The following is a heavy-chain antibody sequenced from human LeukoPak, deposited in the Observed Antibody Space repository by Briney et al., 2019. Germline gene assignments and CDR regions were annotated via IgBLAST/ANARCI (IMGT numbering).Heavy chain of an antibody. V-gene: IGHV3-23*01. J-gene: IGHJ4*02. CDR3: AKFQRHFEWELSYFDY. CDR2: VSGSGATT. D-gene: IGHD1-26*01. Sequence: PGGSLRLSCAASGFTFSSYAMSWVRQAPGKGLEWVSAVSGSGATTHYADSVKGRFTISRDNSKNTLYLQMNSLRAEDTAVYYCAKFQRHFEWELSYFDYWGQGTLVTVSS. CDR1: GFTFSSYA.